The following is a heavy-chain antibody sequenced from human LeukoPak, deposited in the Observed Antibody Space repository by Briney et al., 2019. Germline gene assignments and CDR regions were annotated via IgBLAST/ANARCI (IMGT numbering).Heavy chain of an antibody. Sequence: PSETLSLTCTVSPDSTTSNFWSWVRQPPGKGLEWIGEIHRSGSTNYNPSLQSRVTISIDRSKNQIALELSSVTAADTAVYYCAREIVGGFNPGAYWGQGTLVTVSS. V-gene: IGHV4-4*08. CDR3: AREIVGGFNPGAY. J-gene: IGHJ4*02. CDR1: PDSTTSNF. D-gene: IGHD1-14*01. CDR2: IHRSGST.